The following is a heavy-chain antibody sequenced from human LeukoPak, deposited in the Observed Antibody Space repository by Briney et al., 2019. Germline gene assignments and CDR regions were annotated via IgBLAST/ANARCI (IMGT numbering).Heavy chain of an antibody. CDR2: ISSSSSYI. CDR1: GFTFSSYG. Sequence: GGSLRLSCAASGFTFSSYGMKRVRQAPGKGLEWVSSISSSSSYIYYADSVKGRFTISRDNAKNSLYLQMNSLRAEDTAVYYCARDRVSMIRGVTALGYWGQGTLVTVSS. J-gene: IGHJ4*02. CDR3: ARDRVSMIRGVTALGY. D-gene: IGHD3-10*01. V-gene: IGHV3-21*01.